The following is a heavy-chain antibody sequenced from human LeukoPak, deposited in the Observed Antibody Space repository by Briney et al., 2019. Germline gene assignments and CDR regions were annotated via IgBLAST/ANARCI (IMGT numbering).Heavy chain of an antibody. V-gene: IGHV3-30*18. CDR1: GFTFSSYG. Sequence: GGSLRLSCAASGFTFSSYGMHWVRQAPGKGLEWVAVISYDGSNKYYADSVKGRFTISRDNSKNTLYLQMNSLRAEDTAVYYCAKDQGEAGTTYFDYWGQGTLVTVSS. D-gene: IGHD1-7*01. CDR2: ISYDGSNK. CDR3: AKDQGEAGTTYFDY. J-gene: IGHJ4*02.